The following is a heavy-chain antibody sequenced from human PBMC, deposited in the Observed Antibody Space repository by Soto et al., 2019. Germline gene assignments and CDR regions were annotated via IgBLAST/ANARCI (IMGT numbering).Heavy chain of an antibody. D-gene: IGHD6-19*01. CDR3: VRCSGRYGYLRY. V-gene: IGHV3-30*03. CDR1: GFTFSRYD. J-gene: IGHJ1*01. CDR2: MSYDGRKI. Sequence: PGGSLRLSCAASGFTFSRYDIHWVRQAPGKGLEWVELMSYDGRKIYYAESVKGRFTISRDNSKNTSYLRLNTLRIEDTAIYYCVRCSGRYGYLRYWGQGTEVTVSS.